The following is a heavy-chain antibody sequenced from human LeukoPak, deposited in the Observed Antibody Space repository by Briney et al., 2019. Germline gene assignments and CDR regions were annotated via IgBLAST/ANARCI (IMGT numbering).Heavy chain of an antibody. Sequence: SETLSLTCAVYGGSFSGYYWSWIRQPPGKGLEWIGEINHSGSTNYNPSLKSRVTIPVDTSKNQFSLKLSSVTAADTAVYYCARGRKYPNYYDSSGYYPHWGQGTLVTVSS. CDR3: ARGRKYPNYYDSSGYYPH. D-gene: IGHD3-22*01. CDR2: INHSGST. V-gene: IGHV4-34*01. CDR1: GGSFSGYY. J-gene: IGHJ4*02.